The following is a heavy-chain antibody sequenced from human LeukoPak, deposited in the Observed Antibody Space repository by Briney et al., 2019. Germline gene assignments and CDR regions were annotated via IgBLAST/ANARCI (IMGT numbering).Heavy chain of an antibody. CDR2: ISGSGGST. CDR1: GFTFSSYA. CDR3: AKDRGTVAARPGWVDY. J-gene: IGHJ4*02. D-gene: IGHD6-6*01. Sequence: GGSLRLSCAVSGFTFSSYAMSWVHQAPGKGLEWVSAISGSGGSTYYADSVKGRFTISRDNSKNTLYLQMNSLRAEDTAVYYCAKDRGTVAARPGWVDYWGQGTLVTVSS. V-gene: IGHV3-23*01.